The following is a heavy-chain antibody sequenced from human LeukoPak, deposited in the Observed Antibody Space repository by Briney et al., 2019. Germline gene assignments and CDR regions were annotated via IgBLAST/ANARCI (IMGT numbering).Heavy chain of an antibody. CDR1: GGTFSSYA. CDR3: ARVDILTGYYHFDY. J-gene: IGHJ4*02. CDR2: IIPIFGTA. Sequence: SVKVSCKASGGTFSSYAISWVRQAAGQGLEWMGGIIPIFGTANYAQKFQGRVTITADKSTSTAYMELSSLRSEDTAVYYCARVDILTGYYHFDYWGQGTLVTVSS. V-gene: IGHV1-69*06. D-gene: IGHD3-9*01.